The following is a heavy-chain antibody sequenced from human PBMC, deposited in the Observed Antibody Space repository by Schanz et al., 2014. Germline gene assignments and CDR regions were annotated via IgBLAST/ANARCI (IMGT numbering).Heavy chain of an antibody. CDR3: AGRCSSHRCYAHQVDY. CDR1: GFPFDNYI. Sequence: EVQVVESGGGLVKPGGYLRLSCAASGFPFDNYIMNWVRQAPGKGLEWVSSISSNSDYIYYSESVTGRFTISSDNAKNSLYLQMNSLRAEDTAVYYCAGRCSSHRCYAHQVDYWGQGTLVTVSS. V-gene: IGHV3-21*01. CDR2: ISSNSDYI. J-gene: IGHJ4*02. D-gene: IGHD2-2*01.